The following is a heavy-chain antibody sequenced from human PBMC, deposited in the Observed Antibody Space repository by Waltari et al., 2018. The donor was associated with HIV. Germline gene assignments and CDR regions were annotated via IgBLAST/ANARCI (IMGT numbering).Heavy chain of an antibody. V-gene: IGHV3-74*01. CDR3: AEQGRGESVPFQS. J-gene: IGHJ5*02. CDR2: INVDGTNT. CDR1: GFTFNTYW. D-gene: IGHD3-16*01. Sequence: EVQLVESGGGLVQPGGSLRLPCAASGFTFNTYWLHWVRQAPGMGLVWVSHINVDGTNTTYADPVKCRFTVSRDDVKNTLYLQMSSLRVEDTAVYCCAEQGRGESVPFQSWGQGTLVTVSS.